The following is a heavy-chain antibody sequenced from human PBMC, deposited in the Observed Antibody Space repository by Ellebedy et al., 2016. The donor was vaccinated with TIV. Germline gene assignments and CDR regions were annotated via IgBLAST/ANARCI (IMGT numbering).Heavy chain of an antibody. D-gene: IGHD4-17*01. V-gene: IGHV4-4*07. CDR1: GGSISSYY. Sequence: SETLSLXXTVPGGSISSYYWSWIRQPAGKGLEWIGRIYTSGSTNYNPSLKSRVIMSVARSKNQFSLRLSSVTAADTAVYYCARGRTDYGDSYYFDYWGQGTLVTVSS. CDR2: IYTSGST. J-gene: IGHJ4*02. CDR3: ARGRTDYGDSYYFDY.